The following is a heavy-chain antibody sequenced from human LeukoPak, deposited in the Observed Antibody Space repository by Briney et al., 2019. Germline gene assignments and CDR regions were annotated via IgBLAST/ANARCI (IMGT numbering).Heavy chain of an antibody. CDR3: AREMGYSSSWYSVYYYYGMDV. CDR1: GFTFSSYG. CDR2: IKQDGSEK. J-gene: IGHJ6*02. V-gene: IGHV3-7*03. Sequence: GGSLRLSCAASGFTFSSYGMHWVRQAPGKGLEWVANIKQDGSEKYYVDSVKGRFTISRDNAKNSLYLQMNSLRAEDTAVYYCAREMGYSSSWYSVYYYYGMDVWGQGTTVTVSS. D-gene: IGHD6-13*01.